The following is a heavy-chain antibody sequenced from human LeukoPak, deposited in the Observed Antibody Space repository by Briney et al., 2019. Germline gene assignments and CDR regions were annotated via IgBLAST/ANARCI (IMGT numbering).Heavy chain of an antibody. D-gene: IGHD5-12*01. Sequence: GGSLRLSCEASGFTFSNYGMHWVRQAPGKGLEWVSATSGSGGSTYYVDSVKGRFTISRDNSKNTLYLQMNSLRAEDTAVYYCAKVTLEWLSLGVDYWGQGTLVTVSS. CDR1: GFTFSNYG. CDR2: TSGSGGST. J-gene: IGHJ4*02. V-gene: IGHV3-NL1*01. CDR3: AKVTLEWLSLGVDY.